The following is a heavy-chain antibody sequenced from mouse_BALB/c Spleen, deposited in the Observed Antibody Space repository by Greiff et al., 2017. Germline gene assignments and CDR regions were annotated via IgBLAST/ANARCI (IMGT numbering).Heavy chain of an antibody. CDR2: IDPFNGGT. CDR1: GYSFTSYY. J-gene: IGHJ4*01. Sequence: VQLQQSGPELMKPGASVKISCKASGYSFTSYYMHWVKQSHGKSLEWIGYIDPFNGGTSYNQKFKGKATLTVDKSSSTAYMHLSSLTSEDSAVYYCARMITASMDYWGQGTSVTVSS. CDR3: ARMITASMDY. D-gene: IGHD2-4*01. V-gene: IGHV1S135*01.